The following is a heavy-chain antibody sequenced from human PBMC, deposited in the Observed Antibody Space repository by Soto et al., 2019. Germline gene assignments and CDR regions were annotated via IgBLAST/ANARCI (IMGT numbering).Heavy chain of an antibody. CDR1: GGSLTSGGYY. CDR2: IHYNGDT. J-gene: IGHJ4*02. Sequence: PSETLSLTCSVSGGSLTSGGYYWSWVRQHPGKDLQWVGSIHYNGDTYYNPSLRSRTSISLDTSENRFSLMLSSVTAADTAVYFCARGAPRGRGVTTYFHCWGPGTLVTVSS. V-gene: IGHV4-31*03. CDR3: ARGAPRGRGVTTYFHC. D-gene: IGHD3-10*01.